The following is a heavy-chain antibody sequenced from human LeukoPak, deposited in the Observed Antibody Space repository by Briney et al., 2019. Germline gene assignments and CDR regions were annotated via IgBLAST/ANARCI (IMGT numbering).Heavy chain of an antibody. CDR3: ARFNWAPVVAETYGMDV. J-gene: IGHJ6*02. CDR1: GGSISSGGYY. V-gene: IGHV4-31*03. D-gene: IGHD2-15*01. CDR2: IYYSGST. Sequence: SETLSLTCTVSGGSISSGGYYWSWVRQHPGKGLEWIGYIYYSGSTYYNPSLKSRVTISVDTSKNQFSLKLSSVTAADTAVYYCARFNWAPVVAETYGMDVWGQGTTVTVSS.